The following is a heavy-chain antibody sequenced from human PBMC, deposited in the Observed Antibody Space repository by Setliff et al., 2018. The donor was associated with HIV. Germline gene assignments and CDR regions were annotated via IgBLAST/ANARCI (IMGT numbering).Heavy chain of an antibody. J-gene: IGHJ4*01. CDR3: ANDRYTGSYYPDF. CDR1: GRSISDSH. Sequence: SETLSLTCSVSGRSISDSHWSWIRQPAGKGLEWLGRFYTNGNTYYNPSLRSRVTVSVDTSKNRFTLKMTYMTAADTAIYYCANDRYTGSYYPDFWGRGIQVTVSS. D-gene: IGHD1-26*01. CDR2: FYTNGNT. V-gene: IGHV4-4*07.